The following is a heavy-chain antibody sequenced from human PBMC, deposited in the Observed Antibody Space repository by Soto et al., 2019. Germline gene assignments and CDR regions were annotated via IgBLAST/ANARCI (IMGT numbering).Heavy chain of an antibody. CDR3: ARGRRYCSGGSCYKPPLWYYYMDV. V-gene: IGHV3-53*04. Sequence: GGSLRLSCAASGFTVSSNYMSWVRQAPGKGLEWVSVIYSGGSTYYADSVKGRFTISRHNSKNTLYLQMNSLRAEDTAVYYCARGRRYCSGGSCYKPPLWYYYMDVWGKGTTVTVSS. J-gene: IGHJ6*03. D-gene: IGHD2-15*01. CDR2: IYSGGST. CDR1: GFTVSSNY.